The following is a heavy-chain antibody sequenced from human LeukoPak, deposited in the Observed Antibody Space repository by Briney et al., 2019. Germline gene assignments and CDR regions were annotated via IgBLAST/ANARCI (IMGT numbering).Heavy chain of an antibody. Sequence: GGSPGLSCAASGFTYSSYSMNWVRQAPGKGPEWISYLNSDSSTIYYADSVKGRLTISRDNAKNSLSLQMNSLRAEDTAVYYCSSSWDYWGQGTLVTVSS. CDR2: LNSDSSTI. D-gene: IGHD6-13*01. V-gene: IGHV3-48*04. CDR3: SSSWDY. J-gene: IGHJ4*02. CDR1: GFTYSSYS.